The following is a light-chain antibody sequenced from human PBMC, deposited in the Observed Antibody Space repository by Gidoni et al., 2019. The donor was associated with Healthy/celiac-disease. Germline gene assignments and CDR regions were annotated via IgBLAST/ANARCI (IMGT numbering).Light chain of an antibody. CDR2: DAS. J-gene: IGKJ1*01. CDR1: QSISSW. CDR3: QQYNSYSAT. Sequence: DIQMTQSPSTLSASVGDRVTITCRASQSISSWFAWYQQKPGKAPQLLIYDASSLDSGVPSRFSGSGSGTEFTLTISSLQPDDFATYYCQQYNSYSATFGQGTKVEIK. V-gene: IGKV1-5*01.